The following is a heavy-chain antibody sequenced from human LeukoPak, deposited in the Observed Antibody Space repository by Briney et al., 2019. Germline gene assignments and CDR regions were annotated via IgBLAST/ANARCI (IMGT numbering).Heavy chain of an antibody. J-gene: IGHJ3*02. Sequence: GRSLRLSCAASGFTFSSYGMHWVRQAPGKGLEWVAVISYDGSNKYYADSVKGRFTISRDNSKNTLYLQMNSLRAEDTAVYYCASSCGGDCYSEVDAFDIWGQGTMVTVSS. D-gene: IGHD2-21*02. CDR3: ASSCGGDCYSEVDAFDI. V-gene: IGHV3-30*03. CDR1: GFTFSSYG. CDR2: ISYDGSNK.